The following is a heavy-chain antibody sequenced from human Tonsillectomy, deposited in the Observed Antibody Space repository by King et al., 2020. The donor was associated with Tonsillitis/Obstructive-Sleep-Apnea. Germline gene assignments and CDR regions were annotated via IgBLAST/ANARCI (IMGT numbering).Heavy chain of an antibody. D-gene: IGHD2-2*02. J-gene: IGHJ5*02. Sequence: VQLMQSGAEVKKPGESLRISCKGSGYSFTNYWISWVRQMPGKGLEWMGRIDPSDSYTNYSPSFQGHVTISADKSISTAYLQWSSLKASDTAMYYCARVDCSSASCYTENWFDLWGPGTLVTVSS. V-gene: IGHV5-10-1*03. CDR1: GYSFTNYW. CDR2: IDPSDSYT. CDR3: ARVDCSSASCYTENWFDL.